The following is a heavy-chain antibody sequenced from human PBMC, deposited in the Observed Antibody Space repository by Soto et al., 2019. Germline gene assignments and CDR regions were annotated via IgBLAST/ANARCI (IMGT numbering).Heavy chain of an antibody. V-gene: IGHV4-59*01. D-gene: IGHD3-22*01. CDR3: ARAPYYYDSSGYYGAYYYYGMDV. J-gene: IGHJ6*02. Sequence: SETLSLTCTVSGGSISSYYWSWIRQPPGKGLEWIGYIYYSGSTNYNPSLKSRVTISVDTSKNQFSLKLSSVTAADTDVYYCARAPYYYDSSGYYGAYYYYGMDVWGQGTTVTVSS. CDR1: GGSISSYY. CDR2: IYYSGST.